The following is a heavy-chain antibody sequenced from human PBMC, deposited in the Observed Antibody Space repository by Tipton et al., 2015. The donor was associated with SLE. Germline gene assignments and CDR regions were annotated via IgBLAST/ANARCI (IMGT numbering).Heavy chain of an antibody. J-gene: IGHJ3*02. Sequence: TLSLTCTVSGGSISSYYWSWIRQPAGKGLEWIGRIYTSGSTNYNPSLKSRVTMSVDTSKNQFSLKLSSVTAADTAVYYCASRSTRDYGDYLGAFDIWGQGTMVTVSS. D-gene: IGHD4-17*01. CDR1: GGSISSYY. CDR2: IYTSGST. CDR3: ASRSTRDYGDYLGAFDI. V-gene: IGHV4-4*07.